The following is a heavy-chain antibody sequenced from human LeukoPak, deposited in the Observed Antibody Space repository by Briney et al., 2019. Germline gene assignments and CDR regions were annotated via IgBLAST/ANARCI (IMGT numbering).Heavy chain of an antibody. V-gene: IGHV4-38-2*01. CDR3: AREGRQVTQLYGSYIFDY. D-gene: IGHD4-11*01. J-gene: IGHJ4*02. CDR2: IYHSGST. Sequence: SETLSLTCAVSGYSISSSYYWGWIRPPTGKGLAWIGSIYHSGSTYYNPSLKSRVTISVDTSKNQFSLKLSSVTAADTAVYYCAREGRQVTQLYGSYIFDYWGQGTLVTVSS. CDR1: GYSISSSYY.